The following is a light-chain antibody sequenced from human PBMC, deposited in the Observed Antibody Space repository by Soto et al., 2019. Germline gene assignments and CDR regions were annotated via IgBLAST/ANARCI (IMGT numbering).Light chain of an antibody. V-gene: IGKV3-11*01. CDR2: DAS. CDR3: QQRSNWPQIT. Sequence: EIVLTQSPATLSLSPGERATLSCRASQSVSKYLAWYQQKPGQAPRLLLHDASTRATGVPARFSSSGSGTDVTLTISSREHEDVGVYYCQQRSNWPQITFGGGTKVEIK. J-gene: IGKJ4*01. CDR1: QSVSKY.